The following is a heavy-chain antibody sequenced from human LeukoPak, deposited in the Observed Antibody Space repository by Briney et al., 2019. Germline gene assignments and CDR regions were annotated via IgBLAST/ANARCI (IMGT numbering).Heavy chain of an antibody. V-gene: IGHV3-48*01. CDR1: GITFSSYS. J-gene: IGHJ4*02. CDR3: ARGGLSIMGY. Sequence: GGSLRLSCGASGITFSSYSMNWVRQAPGKGLEWVPYISSSGSTKYYADSVKGRFTISRDNARNSLYLQMNSLRAEDTAVYFCARGGLSIMGYWGQGTLVTVSS. D-gene: IGHD2/OR15-2a*01. CDR2: ISSSGSTK.